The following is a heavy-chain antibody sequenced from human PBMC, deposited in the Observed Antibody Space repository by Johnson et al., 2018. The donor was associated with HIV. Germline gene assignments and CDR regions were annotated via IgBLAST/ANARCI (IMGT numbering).Heavy chain of an antibody. D-gene: IGHD2-15*01. CDR3: ARLRSPDAFDI. Sequence: QVQLVESGGGVVQPGRSLRLSCAASGFTFSSYGMHWVRQAPGKGLEWVAVIWYDGGNKYYADSVKGRFTVSRDNSKNTLYLQMNRLRAEDMGVYYCARLRSPDAFDIWGQGTMVTVSS. V-gene: IGHV3-33*08. J-gene: IGHJ3*02. CDR1: GFTFSSYG. CDR2: IWYDGGNK.